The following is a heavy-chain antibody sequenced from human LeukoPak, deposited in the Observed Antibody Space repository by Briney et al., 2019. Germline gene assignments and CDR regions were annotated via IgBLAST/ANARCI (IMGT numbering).Heavy chain of an antibody. Sequence: ASVNVSCKASGYTFTSYGISWVRQAPGQGLEWMGWISAYNGNTNYAQKLQGRVTMTTDTSTSTAYMELRSLRSDDTAVYYCARLISGLWFGESIFDPWGQGTLVTVSS. D-gene: IGHD3-10*01. V-gene: IGHV1-18*01. CDR1: GYTFTSYG. CDR3: ARLISGLWFGESIFDP. CDR2: ISAYNGNT. J-gene: IGHJ5*02.